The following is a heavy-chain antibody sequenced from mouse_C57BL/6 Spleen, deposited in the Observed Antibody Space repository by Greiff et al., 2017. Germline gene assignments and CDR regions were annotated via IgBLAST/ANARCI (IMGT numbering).Heavy chain of an antibody. J-gene: IGHJ4*01. CDR1: GYSITSGYY. CDR3: ARDPTRGNAMDY. V-gene: IGHV3-6*01. Sequence: EVKVEESGPGLVKPSQSLSLTCSVTGYSITSGYYWNWIRQFPGNILEWMGYISYDGSNNYNPSLKNRISITRDTSKNQFFLKLNSVTTEDTATYYCARDPTRGNAMDYWGQGTSVTVSS. CDR2: ISYDGSN. D-gene: IGHD3-3*01.